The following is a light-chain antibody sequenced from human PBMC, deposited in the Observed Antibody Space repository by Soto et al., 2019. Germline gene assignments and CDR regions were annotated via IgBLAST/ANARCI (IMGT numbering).Light chain of an antibody. V-gene: IGKV3-20*01. Sequence: EIVLTQSPGTLSLSPGERGTLSCRASQNLGTLYLAWFQQKSGQAPRLLIYSASRRATGIPDRFTGSGSGTDFTLTINRVEPEDFAVYFCQQYAGSPRTFSQGTKVDI. CDR2: SAS. CDR1: QNLGTLY. CDR3: QQYAGSPRT. J-gene: IGKJ1*01.